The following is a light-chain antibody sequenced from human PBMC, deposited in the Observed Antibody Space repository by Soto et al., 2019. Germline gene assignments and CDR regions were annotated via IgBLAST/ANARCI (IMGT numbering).Light chain of an antibody. CDR2: EVT. CDR1: SSDVGTYNR. J-gene: IGLJ1*01. V-gene: IGLV2-23*02. CDR3: CSYAGSSYV. Sequence: QSALTQPASVSGSPGQSITISCTGSSSDVGTYNRVSWYQQHPGEAPKLMIYEVTKRPSGVSYRFSGSKSGNTASLTISGLQAEDEADYYCCSYAGSSYVFGTGTKLTVL.